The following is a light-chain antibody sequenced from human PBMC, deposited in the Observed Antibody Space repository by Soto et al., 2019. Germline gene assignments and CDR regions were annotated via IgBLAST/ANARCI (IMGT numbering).Light chain of an antibody. CDR3: QQRSKWRT. J-gene: IGKJ1*01. Sequence: EIVLTQSPGTLSLSPGDRATLSCRASQSVSSYLAWYQQKPGQAPRLLIYDASKRATGIPARFSGSGFGTDYTLTISSLEPEDFAVYYCQQRSKWRTFGQGTKVDIK. V-gene: IGKV3-11*01. CDR2: DAS. CDR1: QSVSSY.